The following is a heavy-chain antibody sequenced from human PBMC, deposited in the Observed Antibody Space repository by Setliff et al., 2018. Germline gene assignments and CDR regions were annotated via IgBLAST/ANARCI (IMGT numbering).Heavy chain of an antibody. D-gene: IGHD3-3*01. CDR1: GYTFTSYY. CDR2: INPSGGFT. V-gene: IGHV1-46*01. Sequence: GASVKVSCKASGYTFTSYYKHWVRQAPGQGLEWMGIINPSGGFTSYAQKFQDRVTMTRDTSTSTVYMELSSLRSGDTAMYYCARELLFGGVIFGYWGQGTLVTVSS. J-gene: IGHJ4*02. CDR3: ARELLFGGVIFGY.